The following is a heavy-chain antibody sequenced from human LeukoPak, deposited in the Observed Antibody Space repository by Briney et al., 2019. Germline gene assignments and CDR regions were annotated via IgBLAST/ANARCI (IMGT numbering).Heavy chain of an antibody. J-gene: IGHJ4*02. CDR3: ARDIVVVPAAVLYYFDY. CDR1: GHTFTSYY. Sequence: ASVKVSCKASGHTFTSYYMHWVRQAPGQGLEWMGIINPSGGSTSYAQKFQGRVTMTRDTSTSTVYMELSSLRSEDTAVYYCARDIVVVPAAVLYYFDYWGQGTLVTVSS. CDR2: INPSGGST. V-gene: IGHV1-46*01. D-gene: IGHD2-2*01.